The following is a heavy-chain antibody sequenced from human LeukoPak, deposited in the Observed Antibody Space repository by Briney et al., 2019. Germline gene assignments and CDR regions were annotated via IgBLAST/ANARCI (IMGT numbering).Heavy chain of an antibody. CDR2: IKEDGREK. CDR3: ARGWGEKGYCRGGTCNNPQFDY. V-gene: IGHV3-7*01. Sequence: GVSLRLSCAASGFTFSDYWMTWVRQAPGKGLEWVANIKEDGREKYYVDSVKGRFTLSKDNAKNSVYLQMNSLGAEDTAVYYCARGWGEKGYCRGGTCNNPQFDYWGQGILVTVSS. J-gene: IGHJ4*02. CDR1: GFTFSDYW. D-gene: IGHD2-15*01.